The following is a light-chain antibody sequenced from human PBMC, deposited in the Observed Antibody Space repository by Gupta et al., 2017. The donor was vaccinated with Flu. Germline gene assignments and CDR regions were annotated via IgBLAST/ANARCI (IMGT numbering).Light chain of an antibody. Sequence: QSVLTQPPSVSAAPGQKVTISCSGSSSNIGNHYVSWYQQLPGTVPKLLIYDNKNRPSGIPDRFSGSKSGSSATPAITRLQTGDEADDEYSSWAGNPFPGSVVFGGGTKMTVL. CDR2: DNK. CDR3: SSWAGNPFPGSVV. V-gene: IGLV1-51*01. J-gene: IGLJ2*01. CDR1: SSNIGNHY.